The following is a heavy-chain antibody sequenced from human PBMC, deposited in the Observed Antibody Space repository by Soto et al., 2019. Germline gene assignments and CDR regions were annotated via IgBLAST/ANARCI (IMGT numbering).Heavy chain of an antibody. D-gene: IGHD3-16*02. Sequence: QVQLQQWGAGLLKPSETLSLTCAVYGGSFSGYYWSWIRQPPGKGLEWIGEINHSGSTNYNPSLKSRVTISVDTSKNQFSLKLSSVTAADTAVYYCASRPFGDNPLGYTLYYYYGMDVWGQGTTVTVSS. CDR2: INHSGST. J-gene: IGHJ6*02. CDR3: ASRPFGDNPLGYTLYYYYGMDV. V-gene: IGHV4-34*01. CDR1: GGSFSGYY.